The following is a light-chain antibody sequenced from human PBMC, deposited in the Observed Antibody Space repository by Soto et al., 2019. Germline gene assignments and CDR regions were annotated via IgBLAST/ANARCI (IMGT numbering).Light chain of an antibody. CDR1: QSVSSSF. CDR2: GAS. CDR3: HQYGSSPAT. Sequence: LTQSPGTLSLSPGERATLSCRASQSVSSSFLAWYQQKPGQAPRLLIYGASSRATGIPDRFSGSGSGTDFTLTISRLEPEDFAVYYCHQYGSSPATFGQGTKVDIK. V-gene: IGKV3-20*01. J-gene: IGKJ1*01.